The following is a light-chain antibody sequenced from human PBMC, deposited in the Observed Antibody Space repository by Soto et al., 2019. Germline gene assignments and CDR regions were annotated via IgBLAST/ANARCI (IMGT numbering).Light chain of an antibody. CDR1: QSISSY. CDR2: AAS. CDR3: QQSYSTHPPLYT. J-gene: IGKJ2*01. V-gene: IGKV1-39*01. Sequence: DIQMTQSPSSLSASVGDRVTITCRASQSISSYLNWYQQKPGKAPKLLIYAASSLQSGVPSRFSGSGSGTDFTLTISSLQPEDFATYYGQQSYSTHPPLYTFGQGTKLEIK.